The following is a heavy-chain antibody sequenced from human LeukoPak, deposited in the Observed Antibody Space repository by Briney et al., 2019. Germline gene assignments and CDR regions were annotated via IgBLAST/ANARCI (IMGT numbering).Heavy chain of an antibody. D-gene: IGHD3-10*01. CDR3: ARDGSGSYGPFDY. Sequence: GGSLRLSCAASGFTFSSYGMHWVRQPPGKGLEWVAVIWYDGSNKYYADSAKGRFTISRDNSKNTLYLQMNSLRAEDTAVYYCARDGSGSYGPFDYWGQGTLVTVSS. V-gene: IGHV3-33*01. J-gene: IGHJ4*02. CDR1: GFTFSSYG. CDR2: IWYDGSNK.